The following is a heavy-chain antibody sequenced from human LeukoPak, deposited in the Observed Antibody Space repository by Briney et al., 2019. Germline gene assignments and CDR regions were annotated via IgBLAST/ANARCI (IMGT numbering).Heavy chain of an antibody. Sequence: PSEPLSLPCAVSGGSINRYYWNWIRPPPGERLEWIGWIHYSGSTAYNPSLQSRVTIAVDTSKNHISLKMISVTASDTATYYCARWGYFDSSAYFVVDYWGQGGLVTVSS. CDR1: GGSINRYY. D-gene: IGHD3-22*01. CDR2: IHYSGST. CDR3: ARWGYFDSSAYFVVDY. J-gene: IGHJ4*02. V-gene: IGHV4-59*01.